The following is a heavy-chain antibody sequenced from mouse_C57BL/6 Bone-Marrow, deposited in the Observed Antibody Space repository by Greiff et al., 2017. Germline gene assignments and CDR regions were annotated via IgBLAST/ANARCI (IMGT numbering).Heavy chain of an antibody. CDR3: ARGQLRLRFAY. D-gene: IGHD3-2*02. J-gene: IGHJ3*01. V-gene: IGHV1-81*01. CDR1: GYTFTSYG. Sequence: QVQLQQSGAELARPGASVKLSCKASGYTFTSYGISWVKHRPGQGLEWIGEIYPRSGNTYYNEKFKGKATLTADKSSSTAYMELRSLTSEDSAVYFCARGQLRLRFAYWGQGTLVTVSA. CDR2: IYPRSGNT.